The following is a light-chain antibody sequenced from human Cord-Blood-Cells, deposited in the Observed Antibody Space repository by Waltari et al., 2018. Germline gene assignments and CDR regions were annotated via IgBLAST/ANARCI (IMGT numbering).Light chain of an antibody. CDR1: QSVSSN. V-gene: IGKV3-15*01. CDR3: QQYNNWPPMYT. CDR2: GAS. Sequence: EIVMTQYPATLSVSPGERATLSRRASQSVSSNLAWYQQKPGQAPRLLIYGASTRATGIPARFSGSGSGTEFTLTISSLQSEDFAVYYCQQYNNWPPMYTFGQGTKLEIK. J-gene: IGKJ2*01.